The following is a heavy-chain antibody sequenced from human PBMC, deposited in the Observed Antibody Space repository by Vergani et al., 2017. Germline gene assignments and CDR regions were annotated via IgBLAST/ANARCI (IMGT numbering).Heavy chain of an antibody. D-gene: IGHD2-2*01. J-gene: IGHJ6*02. CDR2: ISVYNGNT. CDR3: ATTSRRHGMDV. V-gene: IGHV1-18*04. CDR1: GYTFTSYV. Sequence: QVQLVQSGAEVKKPGASVKVSCKASGYTFTSYVISWVRQAPGQGLEWMGWISVYNGNTTYAQKFQGRVTMTTDTSTSTAYMELRSLTSDGTAVYYCATTSRRHGMDVWGQGTTVTVSS.